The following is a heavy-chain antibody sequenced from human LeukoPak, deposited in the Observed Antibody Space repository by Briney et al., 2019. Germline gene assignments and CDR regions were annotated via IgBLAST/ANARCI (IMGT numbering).Heavy chain of an antibody. J-gene: IGHJ6*03. CDR2: IYPDDSDT. Sequence: RGESLKISCKGSGYSFTTYWIAWVRQMPGKGLEWMGIIYPDDSDTRYSPSFQGQVTISADKSISTAYLQWTSLKASDTAIYYCASGGRNYYYYMDVWGKGTTVTVSS. CDR1: GYSFTTYW. CDR3: ASGGRNYYYYMDV. D-gene: IGHD3-16*01. V-gene: IGHV5-51*01.